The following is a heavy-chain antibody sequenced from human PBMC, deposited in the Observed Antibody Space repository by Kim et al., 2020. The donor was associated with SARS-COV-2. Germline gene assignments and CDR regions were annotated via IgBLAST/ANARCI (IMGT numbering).Heavy chain of an antibody. V-gene: IGHV1-69*06. CDR2: IIPIFGTA. J-gene: IGHJ6*03. CDR3: AGLWFRELFPGYYYMDV. Sequence: SVKVSCKASGGTFSSYAISWVRQAPGQGLEWMGGIIPIFGTANYAQKFQGRVTITADKSTSTAYMELSSLRSEDTAVYYCAGLWFRELFPGYYYMDVWGKGTTVTVSS. D-gene: IGHD3-10*01. CDR1: GGTFSSYA.